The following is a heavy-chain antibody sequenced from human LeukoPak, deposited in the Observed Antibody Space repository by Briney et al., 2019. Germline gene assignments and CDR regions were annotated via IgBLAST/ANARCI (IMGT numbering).Heavy chain of an antibody. CDR1: GFTFDDYA. J-gene: IGHJ6*02. Sequence: PGGSLRLSCAASGFTFDDYAMHWVRQAPGKGLEWVSGISWNSGNLGYADSVKGRFTISRDNAKNSLNLQVNSLRAEDTALYYCAKVSGTYYYYYGMDVWGQGTTVTVSS. CDR2: ISWNSGNL. D-gene: IGHD1-26*01. CDR3: AKVSGTYYYYYGMDV. V-gene: IGHV3-9*01.